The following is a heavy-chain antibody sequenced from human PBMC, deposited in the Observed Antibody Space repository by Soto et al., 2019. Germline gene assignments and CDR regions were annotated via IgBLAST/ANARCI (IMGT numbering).Heavy chain of an antibody. J-gene: IGHJ5*02. CDR3: VRMRGDGSTLTWFDP. Sequence: QVTLKESGPVLVKPTETLTLTCTVSGFSLNDASMGVSWIRQPPGKALEWLALIFSNDAKAYTASLKTRLTISTDTSQRQVVLSLATVGPVDTGASYCVRMRGDGSTLTWFDPWGQGTLVTVSS. CDR1: GFSLNDASMG. D-gene: IGHD3-10*01. V-gene: IGHV2-26*01. CDR2: IFSNDAK.